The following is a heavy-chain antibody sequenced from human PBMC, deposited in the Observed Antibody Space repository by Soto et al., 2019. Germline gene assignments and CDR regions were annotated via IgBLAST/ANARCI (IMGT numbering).Heavy chain of an antibody. D-gene: IGHD1-26*01. V-gene: IGHV4-39*01. CDR2: IYYSGSA. J-gene: IGHJ4*01. Sequence: SETLSLTCTVSGGSMRSSDYYWGWMRQAPGKGLEWIGNIYYSGSASSNPSLKSRVTISVDTSKYQVSLKLSSVTAADTSVYFCVSRYPWDLFDYWAHGSLVTVSS. CDR3: VSRYPWDLFDY. CDR1: GGSMRSSDYY.